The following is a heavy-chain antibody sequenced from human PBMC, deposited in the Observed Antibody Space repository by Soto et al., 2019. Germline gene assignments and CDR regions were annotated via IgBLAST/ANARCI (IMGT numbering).Heavy chain of an antibody. D-gene: IGHD4-17*01. CDR1: RYTFTSFG. CDR2: VNPYDGNT. J-gene: IGHJ4*02. CDR3: ARGSRAIATVTLIDY. V-gene: IGHV1-18*01. Sequence: QVQLVQSGPEVRKPGPSVKVSCKASRYTFTSFGMSWVRQAPGRGLEWMGWVNPYDGNTDTARIFQERFSMTTDISTNTAYMELRSLTSDDTAIYYCARGSRAIATVTLIDYWGPGTLVTVSS.